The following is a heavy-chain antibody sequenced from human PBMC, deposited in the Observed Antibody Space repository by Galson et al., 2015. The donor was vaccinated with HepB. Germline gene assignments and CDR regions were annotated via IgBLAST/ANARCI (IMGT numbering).Heavy chain of an antibody. CDR3: ARARWSRLTMGYYGMDV. CDR1: GFTFSDYY. V-gene: IGHV3-11*03. CDR2: ISSSSSYT. J-gene: IGHJ6*02. D-gene: IGHD4/OR15-4a*01. Sequence: SLRLSCAASGFTFSDYYMSWIRQAPGKGLEWVSYISSSSSYTNYADSVKGRFTISRDNAKNSLYLQMNSLRAEDTAVYYCARARWSRLTMGYYGMDVWGQGTTVTVSS.